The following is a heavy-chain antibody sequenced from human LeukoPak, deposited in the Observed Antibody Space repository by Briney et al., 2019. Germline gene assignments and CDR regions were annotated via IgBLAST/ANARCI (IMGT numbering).Heavy chain of an antibody. V-gene: IGHV4-34*01. Sequence: SETLSLTCAVCGGSFSGYYWSWLRQPPGMGLEWIGEINYSGSTNYNPSLTNRGTMSVDTSKNQFSLELSSLTAGDTAVYYCARLQDCDYATAYFDGWGRGTLVTVSS. J-gene: IGHJ2*01. CDR2: INYSGST. CDR1: GGSFSGYY. D-gene: IGHD4-17*01. CDR3: ARLQDCDYATAYFDG.